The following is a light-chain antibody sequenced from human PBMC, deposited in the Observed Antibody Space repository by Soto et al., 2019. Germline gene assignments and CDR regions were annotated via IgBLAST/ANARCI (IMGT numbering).Light chain of an antibody. CDR1: SSDIGGYDY. Sequence: QSVLTQPPSASGSPGQSVTISCTGTSSDIGGYDYVSWYQQHPGKTPKFMIYEVSKRPSGVPDRFSGSKSGNTASLTVSGLQAEDEADYYCVSYAGSNIWMFGGGTQLT. CDR2: EVS. V-gene: IGLV2-8*01. J-gene: IGLJ3*02. CDR3: VSYAGSNIWM.